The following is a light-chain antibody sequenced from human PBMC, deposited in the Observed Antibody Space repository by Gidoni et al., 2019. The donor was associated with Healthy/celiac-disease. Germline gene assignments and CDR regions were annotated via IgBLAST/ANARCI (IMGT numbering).Light chain of an antibody. CDR1: QSVSSSY. CDR3: HQYGSSPWT. CDR2: GAS. Sequence: VLPQSPGTLSLSPGERATLSCRASQSVSSSYLAWYQQKPGQAPRLLIYGASSRATGIPDRFSGRGSGTDFTLTISRLEPEEFAVYYCHQYGSSPWTFGQGTKVEIK. J-gene: IGKJ1*01. V-gene: IGKV3-20*01.